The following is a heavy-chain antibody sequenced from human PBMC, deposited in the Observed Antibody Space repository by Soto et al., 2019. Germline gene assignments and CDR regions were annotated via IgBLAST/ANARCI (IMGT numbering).Heavy chain of an antibody. J-gene: IGHJ4*02. V-gene: IGHV4-39*01. CDR2: INYSGST. D-gene: IGHD2-15*01. CDR1: GGSISSSSYY. CDR3: ARHTPAISISDH. Sequence: QLQLQESGPGLVKPSETLSLTCTVSGGSISSSSYYWGWIRQPPGKGLERIGSINYSGSTYYNPSLKSRVTISVDTSKNQFSLKLSSVTAADTAVYYCARHTPAISISDHWGQGTLVTVSS.